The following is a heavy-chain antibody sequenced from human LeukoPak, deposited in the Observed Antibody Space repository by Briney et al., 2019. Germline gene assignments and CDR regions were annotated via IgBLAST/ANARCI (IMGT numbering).Heavy chain of an antibody. D-gene: IGHD1-1*01. CDR2: IYWNDND. CDR3: AHLTTSAIYYDY. CDR1: GFSVSSSGLA. V-gene: IGHV2-5*01. J-gene: IGHJ4*02. Sequence: ESGPTLVKPTETLTLTCSCSGFSVSSSGLAVGWIRQPPGKALEWLGHIYWNDNDYYSTFLKSRLTITRDTSENQVVLTMTNMDPVDTATYYCAHLTTSAIYYDYWGQGTLVTVSS.